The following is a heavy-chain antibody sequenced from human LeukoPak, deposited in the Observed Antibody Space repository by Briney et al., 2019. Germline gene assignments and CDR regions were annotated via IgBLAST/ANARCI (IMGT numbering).Heavy chain of an antibody. Sequence: GGSLRLSCAASGFTFSSYWMSWVRQAPGKGLEWVSYISSSSSTIYYADSVKGRFTISRDNAKNSLYLQMNSLRAEDTAVYYCARDWPRYCSSTSCLPYGMDVWGQGTTVTVSS. CDR3: ARDWPRYCSSTSCLPYGMDV. D-gene: IGHD2-2*01. CDR2: ISSSSSTI. V-gene: IGHV3-48*04. CDR1: GFTFSSYW. J-gene: IGHJ6*02.